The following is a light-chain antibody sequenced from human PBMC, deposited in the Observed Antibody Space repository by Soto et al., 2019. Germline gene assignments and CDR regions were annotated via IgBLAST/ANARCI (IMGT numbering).Light chain of an antibody. Sequence: QSALTQPPSASGSPGQSVTISCTGTSSDVGGYNYVSWYQQHPGKAPKLMIYEVSKRPSGVPDRFCGSKSGNTASLTVSGLENDDEADYYCSSYAGSNNLVFGGGTKLTVL. CDR2: EVS. CDR3: SSYAGSNNLV. CDR1: SSDVGGYNY. J-gene: IGLJ3*02. V-gene: IGLV2-8*01.